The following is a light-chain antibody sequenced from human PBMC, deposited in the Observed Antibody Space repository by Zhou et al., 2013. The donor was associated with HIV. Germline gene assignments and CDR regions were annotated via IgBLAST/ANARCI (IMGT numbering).Light chain of an antibody. V-gene: IGKV1-33*01. CDR3: QQYGNLPLSN. Sequence: DIQMTQSPSSLSASVGDRVTITCRASQTINNYLNWYQRKPGKAPKLLIYGASILHSGVPSRFSGSGSGTDFSFTINSLQPEDIATYYCQQYGNLPLSNFAQGTKLEIK. J-gene: IGKJ2*01. CDR1: QTINNY. CDR2: GAS.